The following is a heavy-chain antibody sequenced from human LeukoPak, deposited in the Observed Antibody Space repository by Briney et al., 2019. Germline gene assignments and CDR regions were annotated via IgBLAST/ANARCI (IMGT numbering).Heavy chain of an antibody. J-gene: IGHJ6*03. CDR2: IKSKTDGGTT. V-gene: IGHV3-15*01. Sequence: GGSLRLSCAASGFTFSNAWMSWVRQTPGKGLEWVSRIKSKTDGGTTDYAAPVKGRFTISRDDSKNTLYLQMNSLKTEDTAVYYCTQVTFTRLQYGVYYYYMDVWGKGTTVTVSS. D-gene: IGHD4-11*01. CDR3: TQVTFTRLQYGVYYYYMDV. CDR1: GFTFSNAW.